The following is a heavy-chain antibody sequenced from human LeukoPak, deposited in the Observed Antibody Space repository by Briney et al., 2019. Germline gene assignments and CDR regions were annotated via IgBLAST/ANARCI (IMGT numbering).Heavy chain of an antibody. CDR2: ISSSSSYI. D-gene: IGHD3-10*01. V-gene: IGHV3-21*01. CDR1: GFTFSSYS. Sequence: GGSLRLSCAASGFTFSSYSMNWVRQAPGKGLEWVSSISSSSSYIYYADSVKGRFTISRDNAKNTLYLQMNSLRAEDTAVYYCAKDLYNYYGSGSYYGQIDYWGQGTLVTVSS. J-gene: IGHJ4*02. CDR3: AKDLYNYYGSGSYYGQIDY.